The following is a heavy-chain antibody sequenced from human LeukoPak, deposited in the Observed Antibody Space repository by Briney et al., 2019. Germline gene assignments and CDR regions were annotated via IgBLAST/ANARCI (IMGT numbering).Heavy chain of an antibody. J-gene: IGHJ6*03. CDR2: IYYSGST. V-gene: IGHV4-39*07. Sequence: TSETLSLTCTVSGGSISSSSYYWGWIRQPPGKGLEWIGSIYYSGSTYYNPSLKSRVTISVDTSKNQFSLKLSSVTAADTAVYYCARETSYYYYYMDVWGKGTTVTVSS. CDR1: GGSISSSSYY. CDR3: ARETSYYYYYMDV.